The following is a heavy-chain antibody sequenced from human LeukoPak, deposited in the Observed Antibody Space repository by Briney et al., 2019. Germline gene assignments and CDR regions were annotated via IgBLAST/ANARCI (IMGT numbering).Heavy chain of an antibody. Sequence: SETLSLTCTVSGGSMSGSSYYWGWIRQPPGKGLEWIGYIYYSGSTNYNPSLKSRVTISVDTSKNQFSLKLSSVTAADTAVYYCARLETLFYGGNVDYWGQGTLVTVSS. CDR1: GGSMSGSSYY. V-gene: IGHV4-61*05. CDR2: IYYSGST. D-gene: IGHD4-23*01. J-gene: IGHJ4*02. CDR3: ARLETLFYGGNVDY.